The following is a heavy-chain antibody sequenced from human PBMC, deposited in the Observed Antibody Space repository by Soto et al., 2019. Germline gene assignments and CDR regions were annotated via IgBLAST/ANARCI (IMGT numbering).Heavy chain of an antibody. J-gene: IGHJ5*02. CDR1: GFTFSSYS. CDR2: ISSSSSYI. D-gene: IGHD6-13*01. V-gene: IGHV3-21*01. CDR3: ARDRGGAAAGRRYNWFDP. Sequence: EVQLVESGGGLVKPGGSLRLSCAASGFTFSSYSMNWVRQAPGKGLEWVSSISSSSSYIYYADSVKGRFTISRDNAKNSLYLQMNSLRAEDTAVYYCARDRGGAAAGRRYNWFDPWGQGTLVTVSS.